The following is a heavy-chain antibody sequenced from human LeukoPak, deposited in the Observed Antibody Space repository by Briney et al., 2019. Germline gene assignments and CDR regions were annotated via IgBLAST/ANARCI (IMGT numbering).Heavy chain of an antibody. J-gene: IGHJ3*02. D-gene: IGHD1-26*01. V-gene: IGHV4-61*02. CDR3: ARGSYSDAFDI. Sequence: PSQTLSLTCTVSGGSISSGSYYWSWIRQPAGKGLEWIGRIYTSGSTYYNPSLKSRVTISVDTSKNQFSLKLSSVTAADTAVYYCARGSYSDAFDIWGQGTMVTVSS. CDR2: IYTSGST. CDR1: GGSISSGSYY.